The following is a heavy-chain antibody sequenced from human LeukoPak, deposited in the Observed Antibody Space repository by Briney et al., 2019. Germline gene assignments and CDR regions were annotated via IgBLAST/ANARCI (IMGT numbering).Heavy chain of an antibody. CDR2: IYPGDSDN. V-gene: IGHV5-51*01. CDR3: ARLPSGPALNDAFDI. J-gene: IGHJ3*02. Sequence: GGSLKISCKGSGYSFTSYWIGWGRRMPGKGVGWMGIIYPGDSDNRYSPSFQGQVTISADNSISTAYLQWSSLKASDTAMYYCARLPSGPALNDAFDIWGQGTMVTVSS. CDR1: GYSFTSYW. D-gene: IGHD6-19*01.